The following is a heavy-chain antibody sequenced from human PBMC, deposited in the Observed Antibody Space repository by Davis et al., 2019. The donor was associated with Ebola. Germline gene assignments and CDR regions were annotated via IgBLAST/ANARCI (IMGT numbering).Heavy chain of an antibody. J-gene: IGHJ6*04. Sequence: GESLKLSCVVPGFTFDDHVMHWVRQAPGKGLEWVSGISWKCGSIGHADSVKCRFTISSDNAKRSLYLQMNSLKVEDTALYYCAKGPDGYNFFHYGLDVWGKGTTVTVSS. CDR1: GFTFDDHV. D-gene: IGHD5-24*01. V-gene: IGHV3-9*01. CDR3: AKGPDGYNFFHYGLDV. CDR2: ISWKCGSI.